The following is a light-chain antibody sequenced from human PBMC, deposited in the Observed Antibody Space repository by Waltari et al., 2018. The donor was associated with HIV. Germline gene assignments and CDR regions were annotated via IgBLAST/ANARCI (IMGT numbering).Light chain of an antibody. V-gene: IGLV8-61*01. CDR3: SSYGGSANLL. CDR1: SGSVSTSY. J-gene: IGLJ2*01. Sequence: QTVVTQEPSFSVSPGGTVTLTCGLSSGSVSTSYPSWYQQTPGQAPRTLIYSTLIYSTNTRSSGVPDRFSGSILGNKAALTITGAQADDESDYYCSSYGGSANLLFGGGTKLTVL. CDR2: STN.